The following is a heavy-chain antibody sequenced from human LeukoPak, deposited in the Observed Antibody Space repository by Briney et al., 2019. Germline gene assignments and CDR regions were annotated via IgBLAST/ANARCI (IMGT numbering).Heavy chain of an antibody. CDR1: GYTFTSYG. D-gene: IGHD2-21*01. J-gene: IGHJ4*02. CDR3: TRSVRNGHIDY. CDR2: ISAYNGNT. Sequence: ASVKVSCKASGYTFTSYGISWVRQAPGQGLEWMGWISAYNGNTNYAQKFQGRVTMTRATSISTAYMELSSLTFEDTAVYYCTRSVRNGHIDYWGQGTLVTASS. V-gene: IGHV1-18*01.